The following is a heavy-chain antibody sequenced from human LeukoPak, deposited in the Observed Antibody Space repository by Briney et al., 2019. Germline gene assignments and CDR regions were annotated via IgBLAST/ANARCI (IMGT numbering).Heavy chain of an antibody. V-gene: IGHV3-23*01. J-gene: IGHJ4*02. CDR2: IGGSGGYT. CDR3: AKSGLNRFDY. CDR1: GFTFSNYV. Sequence: GGSLRLSCAASGFTFSNYVMSWVRQVPGKGPEWVSTIGGSGGYTYYADSVKGRFTISRDNAKNSLYLQMNSLRAEDTAVYYCAKSGLNRFDYWGQGTLVTVSS. D-gene: IGHD2-15*01.